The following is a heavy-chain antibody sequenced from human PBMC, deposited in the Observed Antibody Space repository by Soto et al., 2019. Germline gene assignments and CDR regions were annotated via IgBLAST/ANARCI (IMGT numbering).Heavy chain of an antibody. CDR1: GFTFSSHA. Sequence: GGSLRLSCAVSGFTFSSHAMNWVRQAPGKGLEWVSVMYSGGTATSYADSVKGRFTVSRDNSKNTVSLQLDSLKADDTAVYYCARGVPVGAIGRFYFDSWGQGTLVTVSS. CDR2: MYSGGTAT. J-gene: IGHJ4*02. CDR3: ARGVPVGAIGRFYFDS. D-gene: IGHD1-26*01. V-gene: IGHV3-23*03.